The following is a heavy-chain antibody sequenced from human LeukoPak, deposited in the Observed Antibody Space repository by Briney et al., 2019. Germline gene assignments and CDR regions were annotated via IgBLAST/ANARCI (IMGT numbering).Heavy chain of an antibody. CDR2: MKHDGSEI. CDR1: GFTFSNYW. V-gene: IGHV3-7*03. J-gene: IGHJ6*02. Sequence: GGSLRLSCAASGFTFSNYWMSWVRQAPGKGLEWVANMKHDGSEIFYVDSVKGRFTISRDNSKNTLYLQMSSLRAEDTAVYYCAIQTTVSLYYYYGMDVWGQGTRSPSP. CDR3: AIQTTVSLYYYYGMDV. D-gene: IGHD4-17*01.